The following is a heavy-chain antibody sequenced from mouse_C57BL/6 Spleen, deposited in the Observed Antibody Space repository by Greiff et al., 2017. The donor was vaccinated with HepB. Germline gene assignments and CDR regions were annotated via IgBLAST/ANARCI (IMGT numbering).Heavy chain of an antibody. D-gene: IGHD1-1*01. CDR1: GYTFTSYW. J-gene: IGHJ4*01. CDR3: ARDYGSSEAMDY. CDR2: IYPGSGST. Sequence: QVQLQQSGAELVKPGASVKMSCKASGYTFTSYWITWVKQRPGQGLEWIGDIYPGSGSTNYNEKFKSKATLTVDKSSSTAYMQLSSLTSEDSAVYYCARDYGSSEAMDYWGQGTSVTVSS. V-gene: IGHV1-55*01.